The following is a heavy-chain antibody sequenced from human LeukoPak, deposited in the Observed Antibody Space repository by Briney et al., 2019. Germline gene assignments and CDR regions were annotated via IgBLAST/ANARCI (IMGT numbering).Heavy chain of an antibody. V-gene: IGHV4-59*01. CDR1: GGSISSYY. CDR2: IYYSGST. Sequence: SETLSLTCSVSGGSISSYYWSWIRQPPGKGLEWIGYIYYSGSTNYNPSLKSRVTISVDTSKNQFSLKLSSVTAADTAVYYCARVLATRESGMDVWGQGTTVTVSS. J-gene: IGHJ6*02. D-gene: IGHD5-12*01. CDR3: ARVLATRESGMDV.